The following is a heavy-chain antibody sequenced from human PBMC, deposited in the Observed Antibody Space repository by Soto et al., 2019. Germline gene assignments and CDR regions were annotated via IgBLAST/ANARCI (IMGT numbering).Heavy chain of an antibody. CDR2: VSTNNADT. D-gene: IGHD3-22*01. V-gene: IGHV1-18*01. CDR3: ARELSTESSAYYSFAY. CDR1: GYTFTAYG. J-gene: IGHJ4*02. Sequence: ASVKVSCKTSGYTFTAYGLAWLRQAPGQRPEWMGWVSTNNADTNYAQKFQGRVSMTSDRSTTTTYMELRSLRSDDTAIYYCARELSTESSAYYSFAYWGQGTVVTAPQ.